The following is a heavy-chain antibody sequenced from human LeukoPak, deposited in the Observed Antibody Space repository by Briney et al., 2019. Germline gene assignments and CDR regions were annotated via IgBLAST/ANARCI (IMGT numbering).Heavy chain of an antibody. CDR2: ISSVGSTI. Sequence: GGSLRLSCAASGFTFNSYEMNWVRQAPGKGLQWVSYISSVGSTIYYADSVKGRFTISRDNAKNSLYLQMNSLRAEDTAVYYCAKDSAKKYDDYWGQGTLVTVSS. J-gene: IGHJ4*02. CDR3: AKDSAKKYDDY. D-gene: IGHD2/OR15-2a*01. CDR1: GFTFNSYE. V-gene: IGHV3-48*03.